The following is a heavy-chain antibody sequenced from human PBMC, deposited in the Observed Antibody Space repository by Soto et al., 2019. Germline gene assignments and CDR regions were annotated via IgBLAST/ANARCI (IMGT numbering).Heavy chain of an antibody. V-gene: IGHV1-46*01. CDR1: GYSFIRHY. CDR2: INPSGGSA. D-gene: IGHD2-2*01. J-gene: IGHJ4*02. CDR3: SSDYLSSKLSLCNFDC. Sequence: QVQLVQSGAAVTRPGASLKVYCKASGYSFIRHYLHWVRHAPGQGLEWMGFINPSGGSATIAHKFQDRVTLTSDTSTTTVYMELRSLSSEDAAVYYCSSDYLSSKLSLCNFDCWCQGNLVTVSS.